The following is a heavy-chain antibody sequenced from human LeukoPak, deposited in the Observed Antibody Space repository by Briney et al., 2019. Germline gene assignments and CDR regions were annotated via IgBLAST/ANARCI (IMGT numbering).Heavy chain of an antibody. D-gene: IGHD6-19*01. CDR1: GFTFGDYV. V-gene: IGHV3-49*04. CDR2: IRSEAYGGTA. J-gene: IGHJ4*02. Sequence: QPGRSLRLSCAASGFTFGDYVMSWVRQAPGKGLEWVGFIRSEAYGGTAEYAASMKGRFSISRDDSKNIVYLQMHSLQTEDTAVYYCTKKGLPGYSSGWYYFDYWGQGTLVTVSS. CDR3: TKKGLPGYSSGWYYFDY.